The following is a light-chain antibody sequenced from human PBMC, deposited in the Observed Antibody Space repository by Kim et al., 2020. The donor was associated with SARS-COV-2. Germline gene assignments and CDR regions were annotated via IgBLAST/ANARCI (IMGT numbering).Light chain of an antibody. CDR2: QDT. V-gene: IGLV3-1*01. Sequence: SVAQGKAANIPGYGEKLGDKFACWYQQKPCQSPVLVIYQDTTRPSGIPERFSGSNSGNTATLTISGAQAMDEADYYCQAWDRNTAVFGGGTQLTVL. CDR1: KLGDKF. J-gene: IGLJ2*01. CDR3: QAWDRNTAV.